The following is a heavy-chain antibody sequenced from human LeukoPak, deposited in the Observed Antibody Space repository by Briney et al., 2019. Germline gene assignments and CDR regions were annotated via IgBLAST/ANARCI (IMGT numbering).Heavy chain of an antibody. CDR1: GYSISSGSY. V-gene: IGHV4-38-2*02. D-gene: IGHD6-13*01. J-gene: IGHJ1*01. CDR3: ARAPRGIAAAGTKYFQH. Sequence: SETLSLTCTVSGYSISSGSYWGWIRQPPGKGLEWIGSIYHGGSTYYNPSLKSRVTISVDTSKNQFSLKLSSVTAADTAVYYCARAPRGIAAAGTKYFQHWGQGTLVTVSS. CDR2: IYHGGST.